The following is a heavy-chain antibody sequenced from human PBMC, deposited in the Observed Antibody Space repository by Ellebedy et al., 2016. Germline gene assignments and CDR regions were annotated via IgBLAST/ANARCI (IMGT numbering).Heavy chain of an antibody. Sequence: ASVKVSCKASGYTFTSYYMHWVRQAPGQGLEWMGIINPSGGSTSYAQKFQGRVTMTRDTSTSTVYMELSSLRSEDTAVYYCASEAGPGIAAAGTPRAGYFQHWGQGTLVTVSS. J-gene: IGHJ1*01. D-gene: IGHD6-13*01. CDR2: INPSGGST. CDR3: ASEAGPGIAAAGTPRAGYFQH. V-gene: IGHV1-46*01. CDR1: GYTFTSYY.